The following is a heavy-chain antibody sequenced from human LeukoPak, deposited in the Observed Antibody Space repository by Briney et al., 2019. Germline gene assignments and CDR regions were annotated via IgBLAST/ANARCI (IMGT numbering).Heavy chain of an antibody. D-gene: IGHD2-2*01. CDR1: GFTFSDYY. V-gene: IGHV3-11*01. CDR3: ARPDYCSSTSCPCYYYGMDV. Sequence: GGSLRLSCAASGFTFSDYYMSWIRQAPGKGLEWVSYISSNGSTIYYADSVKGRFTISRDNAKNPLYLQMNSLRAEDTAVYYCARPDYCSSTSCPCYYYGMDVWGQGTTVTVSS. CDR2: ISSNGSTI. J-gene: IGHJ6*02.